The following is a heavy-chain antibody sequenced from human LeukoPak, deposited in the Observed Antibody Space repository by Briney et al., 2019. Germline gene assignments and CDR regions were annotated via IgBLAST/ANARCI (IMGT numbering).Heavy chain of an antibody. CDR1: GGSISSYY. V-gene: IGHV4-59*01. CDR3: ARTTEDCSSTSCYQYWFDP. D-gene: IGHD2-2*01. Sequence: SETLSLTCTVSGGSISSYYWSWIRQPPGKGLEWIGYIHYSGSTSYNPSLKSRVTISVDTSKNQVSLKVRSATAADTAVYYCARTTEDCSSTSCYQYWFDPWGQGTLVTVSS. J-gene: IGHJ5*02. CDR2: IHYSGST.